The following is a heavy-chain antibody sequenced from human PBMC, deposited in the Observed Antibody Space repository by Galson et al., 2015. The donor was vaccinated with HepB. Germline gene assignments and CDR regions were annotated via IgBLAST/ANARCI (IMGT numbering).Heavy chain of an antibody. D-gene: IGHD6-19*01. J-gene: IGHJ3*02. CDR2: ITGSGSST. V-gene: IGHV3-23*01. Sequence: SLRLSCAASGFTFSSYAMSWVRQAPGKGLEWVSAITGSGSSTYYADSVKGRFTISRDNSKNTLYLQMNSLRAEDTAVYYCAKDGQSSGWPHDAFDIWGQGTMVTVSS. CDR3: AKDGQSSGWPHDAFDI. CDR1: GFTFSSYA.